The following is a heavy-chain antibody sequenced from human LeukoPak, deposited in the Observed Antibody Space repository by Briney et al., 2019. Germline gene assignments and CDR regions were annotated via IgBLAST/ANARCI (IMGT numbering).Heavy chain of an antibody. J-gene: IGHJ3*02. CDR2: FDPEDGET. CDR3: AKAGWGEGNGVALDT. V-gene: IGHV1-24*01. CDR1: GYTLTELS. D-gene: IGHD3-16*01. Sequence: ASVKVSCKVSGYTLTELSIHWVRQAPGKGLEWMGGFDPEDGETIYAQKFQGRVTMTEDTSTDTAYMELSSLRSEDTAVYYCAKAGWGEGNGVALDTWAKGQWSPSLQ.